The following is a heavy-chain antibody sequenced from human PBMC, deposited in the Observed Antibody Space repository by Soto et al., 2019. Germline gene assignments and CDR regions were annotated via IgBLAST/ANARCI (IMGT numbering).Heavy chain of an antibody. J-gene: IGHJ4*02. CDR2: INAGNGNT. V-gene: IGHV1-3*01. Sequence: ASVKVSCKASGYTFTSYAMHWVRQAPGQRLEWMGWINAGNGNTKYSQKFQGRVTITRDTSASTAYMELSSLRYEDTAVYYCAKSDTVPAATAYWGQVNLVTVSS. CDR1: GYTFTSYA. CDR3: AKSDTVPAATAY. D-gene: IGHD2-2*01.